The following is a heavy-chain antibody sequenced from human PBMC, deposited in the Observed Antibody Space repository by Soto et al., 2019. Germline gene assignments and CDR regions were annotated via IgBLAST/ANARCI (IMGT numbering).Heavy chain of an antibody. D-gene: IGHD2-21*02. J-gene: IGHJ4*02. CDR3: AYCGGDCYNDYFDY. CDR1: GGTFSSYA. V-gene: IGHV1-69*12. CDR2: IIPIFGTA. Sequence: QVQLVQSGAEVKKPGSSVKVSCKASGGTFSSYAISWVRQAPGQGLEWMGGIIPIFGTANYAQKFQGRVTSTADESRSTAYMELSSLRSEDTAVYYCAYCGGDCYNDYFDYWGQGTLVTVSS.